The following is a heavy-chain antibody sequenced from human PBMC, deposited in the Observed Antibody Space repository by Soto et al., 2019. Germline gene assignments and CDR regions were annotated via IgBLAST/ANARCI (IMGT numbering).Heavy chain of an antibody. CDR1: GGTFSSYA. D-gene: IGHD5-12*01. Sequence: QVQLVQSGAEVKKPGSSVKVSCKASGGTFSSYAISWVRQAPGQGLEWMGGIIPIFGTADYAQKFQGRVTITADESTGTAYVELSSLRSEDTAVYDCARGKIRWLQLLGYFDYWGQGTLVTVSS. J-gene: IGHJ4*02. CDR2: IIPIFGTA. V-gene: IGHV1-69*12. CDR3: ARGKIRWLQLLGYFDY.